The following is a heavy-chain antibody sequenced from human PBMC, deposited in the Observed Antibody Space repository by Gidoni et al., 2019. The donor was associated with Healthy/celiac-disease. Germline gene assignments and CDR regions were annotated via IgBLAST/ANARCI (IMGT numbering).Heavy chain of an antibody. CDR2: ISYDGSNK. J-gene: IGHJ4*02. CDR1: GFTFSRYA. CDR3: ARPHRQWLRIDY. Sequence: QVQLVESGGGVVQPGRSLRLSCAASGFTFSRYAMRWVRQAPGKGLEWVAVISYDGSNKYYADSVKGRFTISRDNSKNTLYLQMNSLRAEDTAVYYCARPHRQWLRIDYWGQGTLVTVSS. V-gene: IGHV3-30-3*01. D-gene: IGHD5-12*01.